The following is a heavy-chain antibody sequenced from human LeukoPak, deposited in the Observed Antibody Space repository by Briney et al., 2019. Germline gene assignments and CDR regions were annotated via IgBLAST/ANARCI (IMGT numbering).Heavy chain of an antibody. CDR1: GGSISSGGYS. D-gene: IGHD4-23*01. V-gene: IGHV4-30-2*01. CDR2: IYHSGST. J-gene: IGHJ2*01. CDR3: ASAVGEVVTPSDWYFDL. Sequence: SKTLSLTCAVSGGSISSGGYSWSWIRQPPGKGLEWIGYIYHSGSTYYNPSLKSRVTISVDRSKNQFSLKLSSVTAADTAVYYCASAVGEVVTPSDWYFDLWGRGTLVTVSS.